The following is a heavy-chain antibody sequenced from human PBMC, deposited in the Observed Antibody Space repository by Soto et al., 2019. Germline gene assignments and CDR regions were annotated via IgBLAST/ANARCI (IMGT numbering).Heavy chain of an antibody. CDR2: MYPGDSDT. CDR3: ARLPRGCNRTSCHYGEH. CDR1: GYDFNTNW. J-gene: IGHJ1*01. D-gene: IGHD3-3*01. V-gene: IGHV5-51*01. Sequence: PGESLKISCRGSGYDFNTNWFGWGRQLPGRGLEWVGIMYPGDSDTRLHPSLQGHVTLSADVTVSTAFLQWGPLKTSASGMYFCARLPRGCNRTSCHYGEHWGQGTSVTVSS.